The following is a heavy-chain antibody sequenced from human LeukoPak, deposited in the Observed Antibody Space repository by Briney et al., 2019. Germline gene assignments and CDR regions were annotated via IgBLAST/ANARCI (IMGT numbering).Heavy chain of an antibody. CDR1: GFTFSSYS. V-gene: IGHV3-21*01. Sequence: PGGSLRLSCAASGFTFSSYSMNWVRQAPGKGLEWVSSISRSSSYIYYADSVKGRFTISRDNAKNSLYLQMNSLRAEDTAVYYCARASLGYCSGGSCYSGVGFFDYWGQGTLVTVSA. CDR2: ISRSSSYI. J-gene: IGHJ4*02. CDR3: ARASLGYCSGGSCYSGVGFFDY. D-gene: IGHD2-15*01.